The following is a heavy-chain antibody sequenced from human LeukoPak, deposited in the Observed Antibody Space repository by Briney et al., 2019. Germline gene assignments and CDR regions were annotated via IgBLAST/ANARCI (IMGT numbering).Heavy chain of an antibody. J-gene: IGHJ4*02. CDR1: GFTFSRYA. V-gene: IGHV3-64*01. CDR3: ARASTTVPNLLDY. CDR2: ISSNGGST. Sequence: GGSLRLSCAASGFTFSRYAMYWVRQAPGKGLEYVSTISSNGGSTYYASSVKGRFTISRDNSKNTLYLQTSSLRAEDTAVYYCARASTTVPNLLDYWGQGTLVTVSS. D-gene: IGHD4-17*01.